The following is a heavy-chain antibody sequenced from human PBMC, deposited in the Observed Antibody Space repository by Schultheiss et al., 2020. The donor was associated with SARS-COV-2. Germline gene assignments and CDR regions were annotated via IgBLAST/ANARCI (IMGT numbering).Heavy chain of an antibody. CDR3: ARSDYGAFDH. V-gene: IGHV4-34*01. CDR2: IYHSGST. CDR1: GGSFSGYY. Sequence: SETLSLTCAVYGGSFSGYYWSWIRQPPGKGLEWIGSIYHSGSTNYNPSLKSRVTISVDTSKNQFSLKLSSVTAADTAVYYCARSDYGAFDHWGQGTLVTVSS. D-gene: IGHD4-17*01. J-gene: IGHJ4*02.